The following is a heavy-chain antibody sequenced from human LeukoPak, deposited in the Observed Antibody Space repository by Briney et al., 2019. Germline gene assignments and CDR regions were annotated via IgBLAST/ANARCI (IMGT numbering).Heavy chain of an antibody. J-gene: IGHJ4*02. CDR2: MNPNSGNT. CDR3: ATRDERIIAAAGTGY. Sequence: ASVKVSCKASGYTFSSYDINWVRQATGQGLEWMGWMNPNSGNTGYAQKFQGRVTMTEDTSTDTAYMELSSLRSEDTAVYYCATRDERIIAAAGTGYWGQGTLVTVSS. D-gene: IGHD6-13*01. V-gene: IGHV1-8*01. CDR1: GYTFSSYD.